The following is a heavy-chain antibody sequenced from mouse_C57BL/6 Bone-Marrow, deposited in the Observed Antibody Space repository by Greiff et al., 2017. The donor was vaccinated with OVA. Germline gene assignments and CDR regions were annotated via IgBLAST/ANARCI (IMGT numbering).Heavy chain of an antibody. D-gene: IGHD2-5*01. J-gene: IGHJ4*01. V-gene: IGHV5-17*01. CDR3: ARQGHPYYSNYENAMDY. CDR2: ISSGSSTI. CDR1: GFTFSDYG. Sequence: EVQVVESGGGLVKPGGSLKLSCAASGFTFSDYGMHWVRQAPEKGLEWVAYISSGSSTIYYADTVKGRFTISRDNAKNTLFLQMTSLRSEDTAMYYCARQGHPYYSNYENAMDYWGQGTSVTVSS.